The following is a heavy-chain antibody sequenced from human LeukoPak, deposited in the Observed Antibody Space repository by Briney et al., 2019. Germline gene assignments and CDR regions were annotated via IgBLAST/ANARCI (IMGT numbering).Heavy chain of an antibody. V-gene: IGHV3-53*01. J-gene: IGHJ6*03. CDR1: GFTVSTNY. CDR2: IYSGGST. Sequence: GGSLRLSCAASGFTVSTNYMTWVRQAPGKGLEWVSVIYSGGSTYYADSVKGRFTISRDNSKNTLYLQMNSLRAEDTAVYYCARVPAAILGSYYYMDVWGKGTTVTISS. D-gene: IGHD2-2*01. CDR3: ARVPAAILGSYYYMDV.